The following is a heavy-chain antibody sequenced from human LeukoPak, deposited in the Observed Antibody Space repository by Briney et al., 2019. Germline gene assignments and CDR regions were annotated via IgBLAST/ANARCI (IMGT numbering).Heavy chain of an antibody. J-gene: IGHJ5*02. V-gene: IGHV5-10-1*01. CDR3: ARRLSYGSGSLYWFDP. CDR1: GYSFTSYW. Sequence: GESLKISCKGSGYSFTSYWIRWVRQMPGKGLEWMGRIDPSDSYTNYSPSFQGHVTISADKSISTAYLQWSSLKASDTAMYYCARRLSYGSGSLYWFDPWGQGTLVTVSS. D-gene: IGHD3-10*01. CDR2: IDPSDSYT.